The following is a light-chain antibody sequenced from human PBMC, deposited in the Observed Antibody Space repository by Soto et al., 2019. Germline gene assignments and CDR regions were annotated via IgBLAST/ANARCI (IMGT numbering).Light chain of an antibody. Sequence: DIVMTQSPDSLAVSLGERATINCKSSQSVLYSSNNKNYLAWYQQKPGQPPKLLIYWASTRESGVPDRFSGSGSGTDFTLTISSLQAEDVAVYYCQQYHSTPRRFTFGPGTKVDIK. CDR1: QSVLYSSNNKNY. V-gene: IGKV4-1*01. CDR2: WAS. J-gene: IGKJ3*01. CDR3: QQYHSTPRRFT.